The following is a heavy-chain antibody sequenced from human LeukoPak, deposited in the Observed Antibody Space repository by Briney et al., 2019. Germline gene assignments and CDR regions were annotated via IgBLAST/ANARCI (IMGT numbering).Heavy chain of an antibody. D-gene: IGHD3-22*01. Sequence: GASVKVSCKASGGTFSSYAISWVRQAPGQGLEWMGRIIPIFGTANYAQKFQGRVTITTDESTSTAYMELSSVRSEDTAVYYCARAPYSSGYYSLFDYWGQGTLVTVSS. J-gene: IGHJ4*02. CDR3: ARAPYSSGYYSLFDY. V-gene: IGHV1-69*05. CDR1: GGTFSSYA. CDR2: IIPIFGTA.